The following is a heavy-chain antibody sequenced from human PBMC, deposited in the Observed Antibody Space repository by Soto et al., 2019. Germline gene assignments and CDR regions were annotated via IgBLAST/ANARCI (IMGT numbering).Heavy chain of an antibody. CDR2: IWYDGSNK. V-gene: IGHV3-33*01. CDR3: ARGDGDPIYYYYYMDV. J-gene: IGHJ6*03. D-gene: IGHD4-17*01. Sequence: GGSLRLSCAASGFTFSSYGMHWVRQAPGKGLEWVAVIWYDGSNKYYADSVKGRFTISRDNSKNTLYLQMNSLRAEDTAVYYCARGDGDPIYYYYYMDVWGKGTTVTVSS. CDR1: GFTFSSYG.